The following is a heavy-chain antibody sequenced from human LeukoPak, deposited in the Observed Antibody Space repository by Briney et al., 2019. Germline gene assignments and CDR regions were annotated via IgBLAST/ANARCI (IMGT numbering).Heavy chain of an antibody. CDR1: GFTLTTYD. V-gene: IGHV3-23*01. D-gene: IGHD6-19*01. J-gene: IGHJ3*01. Sequence: GGSLRLSCAASGFTLTTYDINCVRHAPGKGGEWVSGISGGGDKTYYADSVNGRFTISRDNSKNTVYLQMSSLRAEDTALYYCAKDPALAGTGGGFGVWGQGTRVA. CDR2: ISGGGDKT. CDR3: AKDPALAGTGGGFGV.